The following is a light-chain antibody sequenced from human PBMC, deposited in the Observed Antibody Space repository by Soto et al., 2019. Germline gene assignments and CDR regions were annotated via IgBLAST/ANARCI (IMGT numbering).Light chain of an antibody. CDR2: EVT. Sequence: QSALTQPPSASGSPGQSVTISCARTSSDVGGFDYVAWYQQHPGKAPKLIIYEVTKRPSGVPDRFSGSKFGNTASLTVSGLQAEDEADYYCSSYAGSNNYVFGTGTKVTV. CDR1: SSDVGGFDY. CDR3: SSYAGSNNYV. V-gene: IGLV2-8*01. J-gene: IGLJ1*01.